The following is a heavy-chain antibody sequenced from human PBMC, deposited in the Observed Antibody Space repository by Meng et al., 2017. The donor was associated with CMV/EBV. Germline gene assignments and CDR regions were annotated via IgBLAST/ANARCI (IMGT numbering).Heavy chain of an antibody. J-gene: IGHJ4*02. V-gene: IGHV5-51*01. CDR1: GYGFTSYW. CDR2: IYPGDSDT. D-gene: IGHD3-22*01. CDR3: ARQPYYYDSSGYYRGDFDY. Sequence: KVSCKGSGYGFTSYWIGWVRQMPGKGLEWMGIIYPGDSDTRYSPSFQGQVTISADKSISTAYLQWSSLKASDTAMYYCARQPYYYDSSGYYRGDFDYWGQGTLVTVSS.